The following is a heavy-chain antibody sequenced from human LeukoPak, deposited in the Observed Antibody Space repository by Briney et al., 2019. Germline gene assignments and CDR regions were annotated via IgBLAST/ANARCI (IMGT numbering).Heavy chain of an antibody. CDR1: GFTFSSYS. Sequence: GGSLRLSCAASGFTFSSYSMNWVRQAPGKGLEWVSSISSSSGYIYYADSVKGRFTISRDNAKNSLYLQMNSLRAEDTAVYYCARDLRSGSGDVWGKGTTVTVSS. J-gene: IGHJ6*04. CDR2: ISSSSGYI. CDR3: ARDLRSGSGDV. V-gene: IGHV3-21*01.